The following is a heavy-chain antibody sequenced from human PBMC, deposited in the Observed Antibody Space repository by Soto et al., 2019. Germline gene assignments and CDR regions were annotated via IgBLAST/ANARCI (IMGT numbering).Heavy chain of an antibody. J-gene: IGHJ3*02. D-gene: IGHD2-21*02. CDR1: GYTFTSYG. CDR3: ASSVVVTAVNAFDI. V-gene: IGHV5-51*01. Sequence: KVSCKASGYTFTSYGISWVRQAPGQGLEWMGIIYPGDSDTRYSPSFQGQVTISADKSISTAYLQWSSLKASDTAMYYCASSVVVTAVNAFDIWGQGTMVTVSS. CDR2: IYPGDSDT.